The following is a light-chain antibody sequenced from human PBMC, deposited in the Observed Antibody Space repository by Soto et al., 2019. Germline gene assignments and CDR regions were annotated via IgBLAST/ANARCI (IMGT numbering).Light chain of an antibody. CDR3: PHYEKWPRT. Sequence: EIVLTQSPATLSLSPGERATLSCRASQSVSSNYLAWYQQKPGQAPRLLFYGASTGATGLPARFSGSGSGTEFTLTINSLQAEDCAVYSCPHYEKWPRTVGQGTRRE. CDR2: GAS. CDR1: QSVSSNY. J-gene: IGKJ5*01. V-gene: IGKV3D-7*01.